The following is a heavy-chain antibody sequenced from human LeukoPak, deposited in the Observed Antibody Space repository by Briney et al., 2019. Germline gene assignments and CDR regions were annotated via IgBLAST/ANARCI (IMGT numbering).Heavy chain of an antibody. CDR2: ISGSGGST. Sequence: TGGSLRLSCAASGFTFSSYAMSWVRQAPGKGLEWVSAISGSGGSTYYADSVKGRFTISRDNSKNTLYLQMNSLRAEDTAVYYCAKDRSLNYASFDYWGQGTLVTVSS. J-gene: IGHJ4*02. CDR1: GFTFSSYA. V-gene: IGHV3-23*01. D-gene: IGHD2-2*01. CDR3: AKDRSLNYASFDY.